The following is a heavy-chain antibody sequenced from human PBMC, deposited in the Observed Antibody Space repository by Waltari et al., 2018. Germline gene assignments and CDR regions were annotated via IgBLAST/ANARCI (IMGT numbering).Heavy chain of an antibody. CDR1: GVLFSDHY. Sequence: EVQLVESGGGLVQPGGSLRLSCAASGVLFSDHYMDWVSQAPGKGLEWVGRSKNKRQGYTVEYAASVKGRFTISRDDSQNSLYLQMFSLKAEDTAVYYCARWDTGACRNWGQGTLVTVSS. J-gene: IGHJ4*02. D-gene: IGHD1-1*01. CDR3: ARWDTGACRN. V-gene: IGHV3-72*01. CDR2: SKNKRQGYTV.